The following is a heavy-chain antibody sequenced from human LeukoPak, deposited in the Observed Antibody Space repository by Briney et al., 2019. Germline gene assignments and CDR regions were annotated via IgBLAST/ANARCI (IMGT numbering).Heavy chain of an antibody. J-gene: IGHJ4*02. D-gene: IGHD5-24*01. CDR3: ARGARDGYNL. CDR2: IKSDGSST. V-gene: IGHV3-74*01. Sequence: GSLRLSCAASGFTFSDYWMHWVRQAPGKGLVWVSRIKSDGSSTSYADSVKGRFTISRDNAKNTLYLQMNSLTAEDTAVYYCARGARDGYNLWGQGTLVTVSS. CDR1: GFTFSDYW.